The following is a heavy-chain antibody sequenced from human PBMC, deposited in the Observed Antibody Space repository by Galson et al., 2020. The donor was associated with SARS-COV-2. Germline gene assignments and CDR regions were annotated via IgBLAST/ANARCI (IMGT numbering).Heavy chain of an antibody. Sequence: GGSLRLSCAASAFTFSSYGMHWVRQAPGKGLEWVALLWNDGSRQYYADSVKGRFTIPRDNAKNTLSLQMNSLTVEDTGVYHCARDRVFGVVIDYYYFGLDVWGQGTTVTVSS. CDR2: LWNDGSRQ. CDR3: ARDRVFGVVIDYYYFGLDV. D-gene: IGHD3-3*01. V-gene: IGHV3-33*01. CDR1: AFTFSSYG. J-gene: IGHJ6*02.